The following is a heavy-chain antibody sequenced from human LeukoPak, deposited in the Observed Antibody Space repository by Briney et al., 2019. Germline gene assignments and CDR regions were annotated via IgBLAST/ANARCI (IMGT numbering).Heavy chain of an antibody. CDR1: GVAISRSSYE. CDR3: ARPFVSSRHQLGGNWFDP. J-gene: IGHJ5*02. CDR2: TYYSGST. D-gene: IGHD2-2*01. V-gene: IGHV4-39*01. Sequence: SGTLSLTCTVSGVAISRSSYEWGWGRQPRGKGLGWGEITYYSGSTYYNPSLTSRVPMSVATSKTQFSLKLSPVSAAATAVYYCARPFVSSRHQLGGNWFDPWGQGTLVTVSS.